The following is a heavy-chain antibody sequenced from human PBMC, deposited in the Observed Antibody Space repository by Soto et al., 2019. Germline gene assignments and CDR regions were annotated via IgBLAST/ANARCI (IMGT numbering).Heavy chain of an antibody. Sequence: QVQLVESGGGVVQPGRSLRLSCAASGFTFSSYAMHWVRQAPGKGLEWVAVISYDGSNKYYADSVKGRFTISRDNSKNPLYLQMNSLRAEDTAVYYCARPLEHSSGWYGPFDYWGQGTLVTVSS. CDR1: GFTFSSYA. CDR2: ISYDGSNK. V-gene: IGHV3-30-3*01. D-gene: IGHD6-19*01. J-gene: IGHJ4*02. CDR3: ARPLEHSSGWYGPFDY.